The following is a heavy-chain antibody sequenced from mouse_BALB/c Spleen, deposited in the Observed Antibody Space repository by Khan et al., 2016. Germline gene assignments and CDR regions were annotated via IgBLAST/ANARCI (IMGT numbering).Heavy chain of an antibody. Sequence: EVELVESGGGLVQPGGSLRLSCATSGFTFTDYYMSWVRQPPGKALEWLGFIRNKANGYTTEYSASVKGRFTISRDNSQSILYLQMNTLRAEDSATYYCAGDIYYDYDYYAMDYWGQGTSVTVAS. J-gene: IGHJ4*01. CDR3: AGDIYYDYDYYAMDY. CDR1: GFTFTDYY. CDR2: IRNKANGYTT. D-gene: IGHD2-4*01. V-gene: IGHV7-3*02.